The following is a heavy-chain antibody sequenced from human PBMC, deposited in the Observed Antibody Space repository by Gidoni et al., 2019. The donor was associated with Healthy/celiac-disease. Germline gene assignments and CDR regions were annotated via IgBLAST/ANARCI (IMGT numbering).Heavy chain of an antibody. D-gene: IGHD2-21*02. CDR3: TTDPIVVVTAIREGGNWFDP. J-gene: IGHJ5*02. V-gene: IGHV3-15*01. CDR2: T. Sequence: TDYAAPVKGRFTISRDDSKNTLYLQMNSLKTEDTAVYYCTTDPIVVVTAIREGGNWFDPWGQGTLVTVSS.